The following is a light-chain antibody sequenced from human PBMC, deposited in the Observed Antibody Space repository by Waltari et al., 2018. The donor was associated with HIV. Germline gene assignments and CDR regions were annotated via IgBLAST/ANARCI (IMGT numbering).Light chain of an antibody. J-gene: IGKJ3*01. CDR1: QSVSSSY. CDR2: GAS. V-gene: IGKV3-20*01. Sequence: EIVLTQSPGTLSLSPGDRATFSCRASQSVSSSYLAWYQQKPGQAPRLLIYGASSRATGIPDRFSGSGSGTDFTLTISRLEPEDFAVYYCQQYGSSSTFGPGTKVDIK. CDR3: QQYGSSST.